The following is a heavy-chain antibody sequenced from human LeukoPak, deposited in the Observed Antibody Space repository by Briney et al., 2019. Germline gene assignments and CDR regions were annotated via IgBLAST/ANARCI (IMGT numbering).Heavy chain of an antibody. V-gene: IGHV1-3*01. CDR1: GYTFTIYA. CDR3: AREYQAVADP. Sequence: ASVTVSCTASGYTFTIYAMHWVRQAPGQRLEWMGWINAGNGNTKYSQKFQGRVTITRDTSASTAYMELSSLRSEDTAVYYCAREYQAVADPWGQGTLVTVSS. D-gene: IGHD6-19*01. CDR2: INAGNGNT. J-gene: IGHJ5*02.